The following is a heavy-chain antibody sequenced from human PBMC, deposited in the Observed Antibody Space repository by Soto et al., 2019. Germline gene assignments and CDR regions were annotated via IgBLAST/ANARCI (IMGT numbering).Heavy chain of an antibody. V-gene: IGHV4-30-2*01. CDR3: ARHKMVRGVPQYYFDY. Sequence: PSETLSLTCTVSGGSISSGGYSWSWIRQPPGKGLEWIGYIYHSGSIYYNPSLKSRVTISEDRSKNQFSLKLSSVTAADTALYYCARHKMVRGVPQYYFDYWGQGTLVTVSS. J-gene: IGHJ4*02. D-gene: IGHD3-10*01. CDR1: GGSISSGGYS. CDR2: IYHSGSI.